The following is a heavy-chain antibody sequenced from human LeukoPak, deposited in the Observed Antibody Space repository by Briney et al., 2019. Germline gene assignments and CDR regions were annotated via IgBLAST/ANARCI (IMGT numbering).Heavy chain of an antibody. CDR1: GYTFTGYY. CDR2: INPNSGGT. J-gene: IGHJ6*03. D-gene: IGHD6-19*01. Sequence: GASVKVSCKASGYTFTGYYMHWVQQAPGQGLEWMGWINPNSGGTNYAQKFQGRVTMTRDTSISTAYMELSRLRSDDTAVYYCARGAGPQYYYYYYMDVWGKGTTVTVSS. V-gene: IGHV1-2*02. CDR3: ARGAGPQYYYYYYMDV.